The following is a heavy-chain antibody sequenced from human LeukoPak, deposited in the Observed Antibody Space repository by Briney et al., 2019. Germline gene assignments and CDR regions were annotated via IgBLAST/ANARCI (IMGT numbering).Heavy chain of an antibody. CDR2: INHGGDT. J-gene: IGHJ3*02. Sequence: SGTLSLTCAVSGGSFSDYYWSWIRQPPGKGLEWIGEINHGGDTNYNSSLQSRVSLSVDTSRNQFSLMLSSVTAADTGIYYCASNKYPVQAFDIWGQGTMVTVSS. CDR3: ASNKYPVQAFDI. CDR1: GGSFSDYY. D-gene: IGHD1/OR15-1a*01. V-gene: IGHV4-34*01.